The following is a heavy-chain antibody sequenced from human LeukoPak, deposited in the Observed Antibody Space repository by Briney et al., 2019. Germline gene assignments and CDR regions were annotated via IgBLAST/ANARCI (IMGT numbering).Heavy chain of an antibody. V-gene: IGHV1-2*06. CDR2: INPNSGGT. Sequence: ASVKVSCKASGYTFTGYYMHWVRQAPGQGLEWMGRINPNSGGTNYAQKFQGRVTMTRDTSISTAYMELSSLRSEDTAVYYCAKNSGSYYYFDYWGQGTLVTVSS. CDR3: AKNSGSYYYFDY. CDR1: GYTFTGYY. D-gene: IGHD1-26*01. J-gene: IGHJ4*02.